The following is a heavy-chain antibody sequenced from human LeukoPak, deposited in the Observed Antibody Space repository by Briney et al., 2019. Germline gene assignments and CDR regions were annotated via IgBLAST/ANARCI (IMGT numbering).Heavy chain of an antibody. V-gene: IGHV3-48*04. J-gene: IGHJ3*02. CDR2: ISSSSSTI. Sequence: GGSLRLSCAASGFTFSSYSMNWVRQAPGKGLEWVSYISSSSSTIYYADSVKGRFTISRDNAKNSLYLQMNSLRAEDTAVYYCARETERRRAGDAFDIWGQGTMVTVSS. CDR3: ARETERRRAGDAFDI. CDR1: GFTFSSYS. D-gene: IGHD1-1*01.